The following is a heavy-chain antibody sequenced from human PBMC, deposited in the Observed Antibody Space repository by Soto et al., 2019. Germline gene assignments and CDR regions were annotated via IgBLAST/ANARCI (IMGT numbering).Heavy chain of an antibody. J-gene: IGHJ5*02. CDR3: ARDIGRAPWFDX. V-gene: IGHV1-69*13. Sequence: SVKVSCKASGGTFSSYAISWVRQAPGQGLEWMGVIIPSFGTANYAQKFQGRVTITADESTSTAYMELGSLRSEDTAVYYGARDIGRAPWFDXWGQGTLVTVSX. D-gene: IGHD1-26*01. CDR1: GGTFSSYA. CDR2: IIPSFGTA.